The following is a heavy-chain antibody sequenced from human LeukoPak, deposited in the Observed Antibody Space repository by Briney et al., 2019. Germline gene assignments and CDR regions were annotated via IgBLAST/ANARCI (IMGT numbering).Heavy chain of an antibody. CDR2: IYYSGST. J-gene: IGHJ4*02. V-gene: IGHV4-39*01. CDR1: GGSISSSSYY. D-gene: IGHD3-22*01. Sequence: KSSETLSLTCTISGGSISSSSYYWGWIRQPPGKGLEWIGSIYYSGSTYYNPSLKSRVTIFVDTSKNQFSLKLSSVTAADTAVYYCARQRGDSSGYYFNYWGQGTLVTVSS. CDR3: ARQRGDSSGYYFNY.